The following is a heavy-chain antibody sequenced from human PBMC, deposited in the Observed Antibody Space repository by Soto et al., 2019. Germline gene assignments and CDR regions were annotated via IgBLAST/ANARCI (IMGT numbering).Heavy chain of an antibody. Sequence: QVQLVESGGGVVQPGGSLRLSCAASGFNFRTYGMHWVRQAPGKGLEWVANIFYDGTSKYYADAVRGLFSVSRDNSNNTLDLQMTSLKEDDTAVYYCARDRQQCLTSSLDPWRQGTLVTVSS. J-gene: IGHJ5*02. D-gene: IGHD4-4*01. CDR2: IFYDGTSK. CDR3: ARDRQQCLTSSLDP. CDR1: GFNFRTYG. V-gene: IGHV3-30*03.